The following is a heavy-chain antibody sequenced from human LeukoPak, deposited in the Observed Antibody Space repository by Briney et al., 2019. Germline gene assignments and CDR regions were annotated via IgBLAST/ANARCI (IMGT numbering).Heavy chain of an antibody. D-gene: IGHD3-22*01. CDR1: RYTFTNYY. V-gene: IGHV1-18*04. J-gene: IGHJ4*02. Sequence: GASVKVSCKSPRYTFTNYYLNWVRQAPGQGLEWMGWISGYNGNTYYGKKFQGRVTLTTDTSTNTVYMEPRSLRADDTAVYYCARGIGGGYYFDYWGQGTLVTVSP. CDR2: ISGYNGNT. CDR3: ARGIGGGYYFDY.